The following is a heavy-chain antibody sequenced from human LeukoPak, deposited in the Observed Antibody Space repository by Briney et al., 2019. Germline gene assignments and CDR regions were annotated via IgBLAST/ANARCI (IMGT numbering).Heavy chain of an antibody. CDR3: ARVLTRSGSYYYYGMDV. D-gene: IGHD3-22*01. CDR1: GFTVSSNY. CDR2: IYSGGST. J-gene: IGHJ6*02. Sequence: GGSLRLSCAASGFTVSSNYMSWVRQAPGKGLEWVSVIYSGGSTYYADSVKGRFTISRDNSKNTLHLQMNSLRAEDTAVYYCARVLTRSGSYYYYGMDVWGQGTTVTVSS. V-gene: IGHV3-53*01.